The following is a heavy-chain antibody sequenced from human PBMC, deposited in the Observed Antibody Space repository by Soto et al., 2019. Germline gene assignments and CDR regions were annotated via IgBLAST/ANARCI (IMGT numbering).Heavy chain of an antibody. V-gene: IGHV1-18*04. CDR3: ARARWFGESAPIDY. CDR1: GYTFTSYG. Sequence: ASVKVSCKASGYTFTSYGISWVRQAPGQGLEWMGWISACNGNTNYAQKLQGRVTMTTDTSTSTAYMELRSLRSDDTAVYYCARARWFGESAPIDYWGQGTLVTVSS. D-gene: IGHD3-10*01. CDR2: ISACNGNT. J-gene: IGHJ4*02.